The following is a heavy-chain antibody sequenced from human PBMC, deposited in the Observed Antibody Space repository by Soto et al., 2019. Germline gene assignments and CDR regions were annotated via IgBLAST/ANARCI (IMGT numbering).Heavy chain of an antibody. V-gene: IGHV4-30-2*01. Sequence: QLQLQESGSGLVKPSQTLSLTCAVSGGSISSGGYSWSWIRQPPGKGLEWIGYIYHSGSTYYNPSLKSRVTISVDRSKNQFSLKLSSVTAADMAVYYCAISEGDTAIFDYWGQGTLVTVSS. CDR3: AISEGDTAIFDY. D-gene: IGHD5-18*01. J-gene: IGHJ4*02. CDR2: IYHSGST. CDR1: GGSISSGGYS.